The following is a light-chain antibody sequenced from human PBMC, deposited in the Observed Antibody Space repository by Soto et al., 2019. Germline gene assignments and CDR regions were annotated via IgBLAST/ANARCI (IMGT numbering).Light chain of an antibody. J-gene: IGKJ4*01. V-gene: IGKV1-9*01. CDR1: QGISSY. CDR2: AAS. Sequence: IQLTQSPSSLSASVGDRVTITCRASQGISSYLAWYQQKPGKDPKLLIYAASSLQSGVPSRFSGSESRTDSTLTISALQPEDFPTSYCQQLNSYPLTFGGVTKVEIK. CDR3: QQLNSYPLT.